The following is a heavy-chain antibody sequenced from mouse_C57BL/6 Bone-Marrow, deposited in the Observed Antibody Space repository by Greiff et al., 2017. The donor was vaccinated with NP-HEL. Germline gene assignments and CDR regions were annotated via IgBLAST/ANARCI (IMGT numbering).Heavy chain of an antibody. Sequence: QVQLKESGPELVKPGASVKLSCKASGYTFTSYDINWVKQRPGQGLEWIGWIYPRDGSTKYNEKFKGKATLTVDTSSSTAYMELHSLTSEDSAVYFCARRRTPNYYGSSFAYWGQGTLVTVSA. CDR1: GYTFTSYD. CDR3: ARRRTPNYYGSSFAY. D-gene: IGHD1-1*01. V-gene: IGHV1-85*01. CDR2: IYPRDGST. J-gene: IGHJ3*01.